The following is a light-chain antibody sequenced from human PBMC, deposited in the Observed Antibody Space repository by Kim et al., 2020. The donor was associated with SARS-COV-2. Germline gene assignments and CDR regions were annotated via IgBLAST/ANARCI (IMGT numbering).Light chain of an antibody. J-gene: IGKJ2*01. CDR2: EAS. V-gene: IGKV1-5*01. CDR3: QQYHSYA. Sequence: DIQMTQSTSTLSASVGDRVTITCRASQSINSWLAWYQQEPGRAPNLLIYEASSLERGVPSRFSGSGSGTEFTLTISTLQPDDFATYYGQQYHSYALGGGTRLEI. CDR1: QSINSW.